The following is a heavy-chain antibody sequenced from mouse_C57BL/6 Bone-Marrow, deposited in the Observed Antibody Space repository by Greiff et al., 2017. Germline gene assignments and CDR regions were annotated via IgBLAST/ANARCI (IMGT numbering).Heavy chain of an antibody. V-gene: IGHV1-64*01. D-gene: IGHD1-1*02. CDR1: GYTFTSYC. Sequence: QVQLQQSGAELVKPGASVKLSCKASGYTFTSYCMYWVKQRPGKGLEWIGMINPNNGSTNYNEKFKGKVTMTVDKSYSTAYMQLSSLTSEDSAVYYCARGWARVVDDWGQGTSVTVSS. CDR2: INPNNGST. CDR3: ARGWARVVDD. J-gene: IGHJ4*01.